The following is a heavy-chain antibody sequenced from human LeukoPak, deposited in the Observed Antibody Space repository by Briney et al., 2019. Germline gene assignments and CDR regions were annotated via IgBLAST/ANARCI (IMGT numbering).Heavy chain of an antibody. D-gene: IGHD4-23*01. Sequence: GGSLRLSCAASRFTFSSYAMTWVRQAPGKGLEWVSAISGSGGNTCYADSVKGRFTISRDNSKNTLYLQLTSLRAEDTAVYYCAKGNGGNSGEYFYYGMDVWGQGTTVTVSS. V-gene: IGHV3-23*01. CDR2: ISGSGGNT. J-gene: IGHJ6*02. CDR3: AKGNGGNSGEYFYYGMDV. CDR1: RFTFSSYA.